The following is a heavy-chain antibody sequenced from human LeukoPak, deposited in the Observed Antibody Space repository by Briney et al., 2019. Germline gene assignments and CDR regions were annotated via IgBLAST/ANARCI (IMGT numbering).Heavy chain of an antibody. CDR2: IYPGDSDT. Sequence: PGESLKISCKGSGYSFTTYWIGWVRQMPGKGLEWMGIIYPGDSDTRYSPSFQGQVTFSADKSISTAYLQWSSLKASDTVLYYCASGIRYCSTTSCYVVDFWGQGTLVTVSS. J-gene: IGHJ4*02. CDR3: ASGIRYCSTTSCYVVDF. CDR1: GYSFTTYW. V-gene: IGHV5-51*01. D-gene: IGHD2-2*01.